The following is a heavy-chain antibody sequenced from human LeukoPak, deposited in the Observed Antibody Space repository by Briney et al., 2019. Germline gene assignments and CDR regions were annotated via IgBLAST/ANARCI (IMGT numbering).Heavy chain of an antibody. J-gene: IGHJ4*02. Sequence: SETLSLTCTVSGGSISSSSYYWGWIRQPPGKGLEWIGSIYYSGSTYYNPSLKSRVTISVDTSKNQFSLKLSSVTAADTAVYYCARRRSIGLAHFFDDWGQGTLVTVSS. V-gene: IGHV4-39*01. D-gene: IGHD6-19*01. CDR2: IYYSGST. CDR1: GGSISSSSYY. CDR3: ARRRSIGLAHFFDD.